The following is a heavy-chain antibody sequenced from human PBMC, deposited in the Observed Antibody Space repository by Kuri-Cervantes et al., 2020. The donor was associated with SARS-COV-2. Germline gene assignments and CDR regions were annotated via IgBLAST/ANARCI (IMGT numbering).Heavy chain of an antibody. CDR2: ISSSSSYI. J-gene: IGHJ4*02. CDR3: ARGELGISDY. CDR1: GFDFSLYN. V-gene: IGHV3-21*01. D-gene: IGHD7-27*01. Sequence: GGSLRLSCAASGFDFSLYNMNWVRQAPGKGLEWVSSISSSSSYIYYADSVKGRFTISRDNAKNSLYLQMNSLRAEDTAVYYCARGELGISDYWGQGTLVTVSS.